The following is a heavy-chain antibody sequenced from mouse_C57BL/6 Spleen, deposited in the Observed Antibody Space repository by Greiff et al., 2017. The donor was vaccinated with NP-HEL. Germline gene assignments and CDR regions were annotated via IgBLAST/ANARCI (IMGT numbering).Heavy chain of an antibody. CDR3: ATVGAMDY. J-gene: IGHJ4*01. V-gene: IGHV1-82*01. CDR1: GYAFSSSW. CDR2: IYPGDGDT. Sequence: QVQLQQSGPELVKPGASVKISCKASGYAFSSSWMNWVKQRPGKGLVWIGRIYPGDGDTNYNGKFKGKATLTADKSSSTAYMQLSSLTSEDSAVYFCATVGAMDYWGQGTSVTVSS. D-gene: IGHD1-1*01.